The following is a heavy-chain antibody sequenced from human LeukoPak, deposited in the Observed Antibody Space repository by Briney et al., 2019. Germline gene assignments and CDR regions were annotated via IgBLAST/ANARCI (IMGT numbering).Heavy chain of an antibody. CDR1: GGTFSSYT. Sequence: SVKVSCKASGGTFSSYTISWVRQAPGQGLEWMGRIIPILGIANYAQKFQGRVTLTTDTSTSTAYLELRSLTSDDTAVYYCARSSKQWLDYWGQGTLVTVSS. V-gene: IGHV1-69*02. CDR2: IIPILGIA. CDR3: ARSSKQWLDY. J-gene: IGHJ4*02. D-gene: IGHD6-19*01.